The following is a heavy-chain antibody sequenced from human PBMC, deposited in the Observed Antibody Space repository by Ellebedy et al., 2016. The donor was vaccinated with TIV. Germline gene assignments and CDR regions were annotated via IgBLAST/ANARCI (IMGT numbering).Heavy chain of an antibody. V-gene: IGHV5-51*01. Sequence: GESLKISCQGSGYNFPNFWVAWLRQMPGRGLEWMAVIHADGSGSRYGPSFQGQVTISADKSISTVYLQWRSLQASDTAVYYCARMVYGSGWDGYFDPWGQGTLVTVSP. CDR3: ARMVYGSGWDGYFDP. J-gene: IGHJ5*02. CDR2: IHADGSGS. D-gene: IGHD6-19*01. CDR1: GYNFPNFW.